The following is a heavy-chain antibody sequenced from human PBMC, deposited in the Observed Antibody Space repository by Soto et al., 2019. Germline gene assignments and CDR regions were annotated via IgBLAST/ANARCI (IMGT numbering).Heavy chain of an antibody. CDR1: GDILSSPA. J-gene: IGHJ3*02. CDR2: IIVHYRTA. CDR3: ARDREATLLIFDI. V-gene: IGHV1-69*01. D-gene: IGHD1-26*01. Sequence: QMQLVQSGTEVKTPGSSVKVSCRASGDILSSPAVSWVRQAPGQGRERMGWIIVHYRTANYAQHFQGRVTITADESTRTAYLELNSLRPNDTAMYYCARDREATLLIFDIWGHGTMVIVS.